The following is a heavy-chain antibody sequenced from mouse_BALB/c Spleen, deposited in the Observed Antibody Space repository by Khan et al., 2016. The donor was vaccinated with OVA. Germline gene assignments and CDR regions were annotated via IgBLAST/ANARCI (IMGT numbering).Heavy chain of an antibody. V-gene: IGHV1-4*01. CDR3: AREVAYYSSDGWFAY. CDR2: INPSSGYT. D-gene: IGHD2-12*01. Sequence: VQLHQSGTELARPGASVKMSCKASGYTFTSYTMHWVKQRPGQGLEWIGYINPSSGYTNYNQKFKDKATLTADKSSITAYMQLSSLTSEDSAIYYCAREVAYYSSDGWFAYWGQGTLVTVSA. CDR1: GYTFTSYT. J-gene: IGHJ3*01.